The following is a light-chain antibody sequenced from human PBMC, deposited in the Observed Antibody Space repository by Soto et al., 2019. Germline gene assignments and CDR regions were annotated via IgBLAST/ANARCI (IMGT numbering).Light chain of an antibody. CDR2: DVS. CDR3: SSYTSTDTLV. J-gene: IGLJ2*01. Sequence: QSVLTQPASVSGSPGQSITISCTGTSSDVGAYNYVSWYQQHPGKAPKLMMYDVSNRPSGVSNRFSGSKSGNTASLTIFGLQAEDEADYYCSSYTSTDTLVFGGGTKLTVL. V-gene: IGLV2-14*01. CDR1: SSDVGAYNY.